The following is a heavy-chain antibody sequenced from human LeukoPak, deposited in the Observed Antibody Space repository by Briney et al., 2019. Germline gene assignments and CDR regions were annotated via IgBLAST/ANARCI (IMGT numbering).Heavy chain of an antibody. V-gene: IGHV4-30-4*08. CDR3: ARITYSSSWYYFDY. D-gene: IGHD6-13*01. Sequence: PSQTLSLTCTDSGGSISSGDYYWSWIRQPPGKGLEWIGYIYYSGSTYYNPSLKSRVTISVDTSKNQFSLKLSSVTAADTAVYYCARITYSSSWYYFDYWGQGTLVTVSS. CDR1: GGSISSGDYY. CDR2: IYYSGST. J-gene: IGHJ4*02.